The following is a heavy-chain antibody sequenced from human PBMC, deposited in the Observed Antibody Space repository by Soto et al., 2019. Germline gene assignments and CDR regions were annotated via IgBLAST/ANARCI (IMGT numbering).Heavy chain of an antibody. J-gene: IGHJ4*02. CDR1: GFTFSSYG. CDR3: AKDTAPLLWFGELSL. V-gene: IGHV3-30*18. Sequence: GGSLRLSCAASGFTFSSYGMHWVRQAPGKGLEWVAVISYDGSNKYYADSVKGRFTISRDNSKNTLYLQMNGLRAEDTAVYYCAKDTAPLLWFGELSLWGQGTLVTVSS. D-gene: IGHD3-10*01. CDR2: ISYDGSNK.